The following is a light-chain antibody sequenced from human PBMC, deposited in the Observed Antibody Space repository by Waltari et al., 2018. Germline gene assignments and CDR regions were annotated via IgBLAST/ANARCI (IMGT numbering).Light chain of an antibody. CDR3: QMYVRLPAT. CDR1: QSVGRS. CDR2: DAF. V-gene: IGKV3-20*01. J-gene: IGKJ1*01. Sequence: SCRASQSVGRSLAWYQQIPGQAPRLLIYDAFTRATGIADRFSGSGSGTDFSLTISRLDPEDFAVYYCQMYVRLPATFGQGTKVEIK.